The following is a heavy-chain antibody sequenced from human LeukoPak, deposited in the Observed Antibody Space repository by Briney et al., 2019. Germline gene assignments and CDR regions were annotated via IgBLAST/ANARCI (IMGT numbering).Heavy chain of an antibody. Sequence: PGGSLRLSCAASGFTLSTYTMNWVRQAPGKGLQWFSYISSSSSTIYYADSVKVRFTISRDNAKNSLYLQMNSLRDEDTAVYYCAREYSSSSGRAFDIWGQGTMVTVSS. CDR2: ISSSSSTI. CDR3: AREYSSSSGRAFDI. CDR1: GFTLSTYT. J-gene: IGHJ3*02. V-gene: IGHV3-48*02. D-gene: IGHD6-6*01.